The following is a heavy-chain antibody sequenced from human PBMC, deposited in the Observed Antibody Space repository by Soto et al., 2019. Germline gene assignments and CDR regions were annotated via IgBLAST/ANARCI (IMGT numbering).Heavy chain of an antibody. D-gene: IGHD1-26*01. V-gene: IGHV3-21*01. CDR3: ARDSSVFDS. Sequence: GGSLRLSCAASGFTFSTHSMNWVRQAPGKGLEWVSSISSGSDYIYYADSLKGRFTISRDNAKNSLYLQINSLRAEDTAVYYCARDSSVFDSWGQGTLVTVSS. CDR2: ISSGSDYI. J-gene: IGHJ4*02. CDR1: GFTFSTHS.